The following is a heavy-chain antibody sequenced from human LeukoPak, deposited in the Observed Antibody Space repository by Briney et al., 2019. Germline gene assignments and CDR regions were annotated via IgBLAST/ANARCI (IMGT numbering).Heavy chain of an antibody. CDR3: ARDDNYGIQK. CDR1: AFTFSSYW. CDR2: IQQDGSEK. J-gene: IGHJ4*02. V-gene: IGHV3-7*01. D-gene: IGHD5-24*01. Sequence: PGGSLRLSCAASAFTFSSYWMSWVRQAPGKGLEWVANIQQDGSEKDYVDSVKGRFTISRDNAKNTLYLQINSLRAEDTAVYYCARDDNYGIQKWGQGTLVTVSS.